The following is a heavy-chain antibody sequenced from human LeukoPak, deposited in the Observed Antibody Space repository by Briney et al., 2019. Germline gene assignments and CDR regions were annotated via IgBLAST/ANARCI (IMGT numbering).Heavy chain of an antibody. CDR3: AKESTR. CDR2: ISYDGSNK. D-gene: IGHD2-2*01. CDR1: GFTFSSYG. V-gene: IGHV3-30*18. J-gene: IGHJ4*02. Sequence: GGSLRLSCAASGFTFSSYGMHWVRQAPGKGLEWVAVISYDGSNKYYADSVKGRFTISRDNSKNTLYLQMNSLRAEDTAVHYCAKESTRWGQGTLVTVSS.